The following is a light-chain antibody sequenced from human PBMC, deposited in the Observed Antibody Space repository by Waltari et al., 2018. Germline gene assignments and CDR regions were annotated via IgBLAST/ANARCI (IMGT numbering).Light chain of an antibody. V-gene: IGKV1-5*03. Sequence: DIQMTQSPSTLSASVGDSVTITCRASQSISTWLAWYQQEPGKAPKLLISQASSLESGVSSRFSGSESGTEFTLNISSLQPDDFATYYCQQYYSYPWTFGQGTKVDIK. CDR2: QAS. CDR3: QQYYSYPWT. CDR1: QSISTW. J-gene: IGKJ1*01.